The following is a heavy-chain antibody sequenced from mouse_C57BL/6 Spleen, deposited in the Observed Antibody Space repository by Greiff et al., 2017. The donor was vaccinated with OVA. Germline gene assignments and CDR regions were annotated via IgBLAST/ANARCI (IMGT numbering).Heavy chain of an antibody. Sequence: VKLQQPGAELVKPGASVKLSCKASGYTFTSYWMHWVKQRPGRGLEWIGRIDPTSGGTKYNEKFKSKATLTVDKPSSTAYMQLSSLTSEDSAVYYCASIYYDYDGDYFDYWGQGTTLTVSS. D-gene: IGHD2-4*01. CDR1: GYTFTSYW. V-gene: IGHV1-72*01. CDR3: ASIYYDYDGDYFDY. J-gene: IGHJ2*01. CDR2: IDPTSGGT.